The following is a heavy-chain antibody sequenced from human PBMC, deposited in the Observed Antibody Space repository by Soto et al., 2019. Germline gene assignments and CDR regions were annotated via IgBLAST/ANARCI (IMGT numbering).Heavy chain of an antibody. CDR3: ATARGLSLYICFDH. D-gene: IGHD6-6*01. Sequence: QAQLVQSGAELKKTGSSVKVSCKDSGGNFSSYAIIWLRPAPGQGLEWLGGIVPLFGTTNYAQKFKGRLMITADESTTSAYIALSRLRFEDTAVYYCATARGLSLYICFDHLGQASPVTVAA. CDR2: IVPLFGTT. CDR1: GGNFSSYA. V-gene: IGHV1-69*01. J-gene: IGHJ5*02.